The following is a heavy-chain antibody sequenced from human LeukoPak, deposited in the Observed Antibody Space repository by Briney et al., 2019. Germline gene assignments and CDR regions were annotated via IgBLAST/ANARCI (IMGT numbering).Heavy chain of an antibody. V-gene: IGHV4-59*12. D-gene: IGHD3-10*01. CDR1: GGSISSYY. Sequence: SETLSLTCTVTGGSISSYYWSWIRQPPGKGLEWIGYIYYSGSTNYNPSLKSRVTISVDTSKNQFSLKLSSVTAADTAVYYCARKAQWFGDPRDAFDIWGQGTMVTVSS. J-gene: IGHJ3*02. CDR2: IYYSGST. CDR3: ARKAQWFGDPRDAFDI.